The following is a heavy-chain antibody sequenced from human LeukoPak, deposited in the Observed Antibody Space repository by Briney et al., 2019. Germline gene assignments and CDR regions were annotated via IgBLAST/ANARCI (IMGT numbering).Heavy chain of an antibody. V-gene: IGHV1-69*13. D-gene: IGHD3-22*01. CDR2: IIPIFGTA. CDR3: ARDSGYYDSSGYPTQVFDY. CDR1: GYAFTSYA. Sequence: ASVKVSCKASGYAFTSYAMNWVRQAPGQGLEWMGGIIPIFGTAIYAQKFQGRVTITADESTSTAYMELSSLRSEDTAVYYCARDSGYYDSSGYPTQVFDYWGQGTLVTVSS. J-gene: IGHJ4*02.